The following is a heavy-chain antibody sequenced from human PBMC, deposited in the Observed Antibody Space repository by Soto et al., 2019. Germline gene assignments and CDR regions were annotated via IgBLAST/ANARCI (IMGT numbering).Heavy chain of an antibody. D-gene: IGHD3-10*01. CDR1: GGSFHGYY. J-gene: IGHJ5*02. Sequence: QVQLQQWGAGVLTPSETLSLTCAVYGGSFHGYYWSWIRQPPGKGLEWIGEINHSGSGNYNPTSKDRVYISVDTSKNQISLPLSSVSAADTAVYDCAKGPQAGYDDSATFYSSVPWGQGTLVTVSS. CDR3: AKGPQAGYDDSATFYSSVP. CDR2: INHSGSG. V-gene: IGHV4-34*02.